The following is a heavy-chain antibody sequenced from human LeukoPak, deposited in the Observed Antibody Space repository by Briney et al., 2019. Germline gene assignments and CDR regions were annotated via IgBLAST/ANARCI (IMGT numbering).Heavy chain of an antibody. D-gene: IGHD2-2*01. CDR2: ISYDGSNK. CDR3: AKDRDIVVVPAASFFDY. CDR1: GFTFSSYG. Sequence: QPGGSLRLSCAAPGFTFSSYGMHWVRQAPGKGLEWVAVISYDGSNKYYADSVKGRFTISRDNSKNTLYLQMNSLRAEDTAVYYCAKDRDIVVVPAASFFDYWGQGTLVTVSS. V-gene: IGHV3-30*18. J-gene: IGHJ4*02.